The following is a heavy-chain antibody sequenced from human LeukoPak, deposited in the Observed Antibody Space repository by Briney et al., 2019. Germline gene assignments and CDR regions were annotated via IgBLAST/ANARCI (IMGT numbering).Heavy chain of an antibody. J-gene: IGHJ3*02. CDR1: GGTFSSYA. V-gene: IGHV1-69*13. Sequence: ASVKVSCKASGGTFSSYAISWVRQAPGQGLEWMGGIIPIFGTANYAQKFQGRVTITADESTSTAYMELSSLRSEDTAVYYCARDLRSKYYYDSSGYYSLDAFDIWGQGTMITVSS. CDR3: ARDLRSKYYYDSSGYYSLDAFDI. D-gene: IGHD3-22*01. CDR2: IIPIFGTA.